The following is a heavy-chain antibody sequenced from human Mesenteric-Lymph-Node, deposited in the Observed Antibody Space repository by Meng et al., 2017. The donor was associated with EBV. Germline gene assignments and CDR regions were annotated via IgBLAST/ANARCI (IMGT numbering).Heavy chain of an antibody. CDR2: ITYNGGT. CDR3: ARGQTVTIFSPFDY. V-gene: IGHV4-59*01. Sequence: QVQLQESGPGLVKSSETLSLSCTVSGDSMRGYFWSWIRQPPGKGLEWIGYITYNGGTNYNPILKSRVTISVDTSKNLFSLKLTSVTAADTAVYYCARGQTVTIFSPFDYWGQGTLVTVSS. J-gene: IGHJ4*02. CDR1: GDSMRGYF. D-gene: IGHD5-24*01.